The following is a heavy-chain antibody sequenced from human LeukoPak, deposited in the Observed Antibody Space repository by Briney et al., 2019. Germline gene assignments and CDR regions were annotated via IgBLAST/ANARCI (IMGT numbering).Heavy chain of an antibody. V-gene: IGHV3-30*18. D-gene: IGHD4-23*01. CDR3: TKDLRYYYADNHSEMDEHDY. J-gene: IGHJ4*02. Sequence: PGGSLRLSCAASGFTFSSYGMHWVRQAPGKGLEWVAVISYDGSNKYYADSVKGRFTISRDNSKNTLYLQMSSLRVEDTALYYCTKDLRYYYADNHSEMDEHDYWGQGTLVTVSS. CDR2: ISYDGSNK. CDR1: GFTFSSYG.